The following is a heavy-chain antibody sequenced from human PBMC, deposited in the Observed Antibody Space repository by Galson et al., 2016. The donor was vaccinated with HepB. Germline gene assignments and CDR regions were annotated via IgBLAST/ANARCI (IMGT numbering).Heavy chain of an antibody. CDR2: ISESGSAI. Sequence: SLSLSCAASGFSFSDFAFNWVRQAPGKGLEWVSSISESGSAIFIAASLEGRLTNSRDTARHSLFLQMNSLRAEDTAIYYCARGKREWGFDLWGQGTLVTVSS. V-gene: IGHV3-21*01. CDR1: GFSFSDFA. D-gene: IGHD3-3*01. J-gene: IGHJ4*02. CDR3: ARGKREWGFDL.